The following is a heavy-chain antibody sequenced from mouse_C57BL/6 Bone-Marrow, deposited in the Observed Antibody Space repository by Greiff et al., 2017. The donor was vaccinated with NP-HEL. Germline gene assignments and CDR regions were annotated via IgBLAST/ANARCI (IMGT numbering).Heavy chain of an antibody. V-gene: IGHV14-4*01. CDR1: GFNIKDDY. D-gene: IGHD1-1*01. CDR3: TFLLPFAY. Sequence: EVKLVESGAELVRPGASVQLSCTASGFNIKDDYMHWVKQRPEQGLEWIGWIDPENGDTEYASKFQGKATITADTSSNTAYLQLSSLTSEDTAVYYCTFLLPFAYWGQGTLVTVSA. CDR2: IDPENGDT. J-gene: IGHJ3*01.